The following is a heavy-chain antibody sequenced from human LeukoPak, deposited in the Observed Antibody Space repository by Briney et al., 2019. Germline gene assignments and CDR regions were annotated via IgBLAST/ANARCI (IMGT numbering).Heavy chain of an antibody. CDR3: ARASYYDSSGYVFDY. CDR2: ISSNGGST. V-gene: IGHV3-64*01. D-gene: IGHD3-22*01. CDR1: GFTFSSYA. J-gene: IGHJ4*02. Sequence: GGSLRLSCAASGFTFSSYAMHWVRQAPGKGLEYASAISSNGGSTYYANSVKGRFTISRDNSKNTLYLQMGSLRAEDMAVYYCARASYYDSSGYVFDYWGQGTLVTVSS.